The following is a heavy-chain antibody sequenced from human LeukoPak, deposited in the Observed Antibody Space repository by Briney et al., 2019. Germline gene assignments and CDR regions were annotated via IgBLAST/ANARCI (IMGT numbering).Heavy chain of an antibody. CDR2: IYYSGST. D-gene: IGHD3-22*01. Sequence: SETLSLTCPVSGGSISSYYWSWIRQPPGKGLEWIGYIYYSGSTNYNPSLKSRVTISVDTSKNQFSLKLSSVTAADTAVYYCARARDSSGYYYVPYYFDYWGQGTLVTVSS. V-gene: IGHV4-59*01. J-gene: IGHJ4*02. CDR1: GGSISSYY. CDR3: ARARDSSGYYYVPYYFDY.